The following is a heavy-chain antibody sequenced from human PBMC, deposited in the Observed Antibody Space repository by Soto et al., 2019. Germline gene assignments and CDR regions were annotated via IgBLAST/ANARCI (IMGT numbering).Heavy chain of an antibody. CDR2: IKQDGSEK. J-gene: IGHJ1*01. CDR1: GFTFSSYW. CDR3: AIISSSWYGEYFQH. Sequence: GGSLRLSCAASGFTFSSYWMSWVRQAPGKGLEWVANIKQDGSEKYYVDSVKGRFTISRDNAKNSLYLQMNSLRAEDTAVYYCAIISSSWYGEYFQHWGQGTLVTVSS. D-gene: IGHD6-13*01. V-gene: IGHV3-7*01.